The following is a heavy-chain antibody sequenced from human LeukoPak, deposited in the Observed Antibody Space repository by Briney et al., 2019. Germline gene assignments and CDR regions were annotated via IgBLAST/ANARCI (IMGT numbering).Heavy chain of an antibody. J-gene: IGHJ4*02. CDR2: ISSSSSTI. Sequence: PGGSLRLSCAASGFTFSSYSMNWVRQAPGKGLEWVSYISSSSSTIYYADSVKGRFTISGDNAKNSLYLQMNSLRDEDTAVYYCARGRRTFSVKRIAAAGTGYFDYWGQGTLVTVSS. CDR3: ARGRRTFSVKRIAAAGTGYFDY. D-gene: IGHD6-13*01. V-gene: IGHV3-48*02. CDR1: GFTFSSYS.